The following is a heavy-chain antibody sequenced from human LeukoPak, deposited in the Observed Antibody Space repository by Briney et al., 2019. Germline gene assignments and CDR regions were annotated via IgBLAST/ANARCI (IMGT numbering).Heavy chain of an antibody. V-gene: IGHV4-38-2*02. CDR2: IYHSGST. CDR1: GYSISSGYS. J-gene: IGHJ6*03. Sequence: SETLSLTFTVSGYSISSGYSWGWIRQPPGKGLEWIGSIYHSGSTYYNQSLKSRVTISVDTSKNQFSLKLSSVTAADTAVYYCARVRPTYYYYMDVWGKGTTVTVSS. CDR3: ARVRPTYYYYMDV.